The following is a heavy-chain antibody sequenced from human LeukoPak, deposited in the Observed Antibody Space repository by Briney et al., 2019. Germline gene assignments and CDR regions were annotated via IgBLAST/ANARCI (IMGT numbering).Heavy chain of an antibody. J-gene: IGHJ3*02. Sequence: SXXASGXTFSTYAISWVRQAPGKXXXXXSCISSTSNYIFYADSVRGRFTISRDNAKNSLYLQMDSLRAEDTAVYYCARGGIITSYAFEIWGQGAMVTVSS. V-gene: IGHV3-21*01. D-gene: IGHD1-26*01. CDR2: ISSTSNYI. CDR1: GXTFSTYA. CDR3: ARGGIITSYAFEI.